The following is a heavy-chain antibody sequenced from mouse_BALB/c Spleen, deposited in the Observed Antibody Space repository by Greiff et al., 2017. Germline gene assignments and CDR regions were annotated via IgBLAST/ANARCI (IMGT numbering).Heavy chain of an antibody. V-gene: IGHV1-80*01. D-gene: IGHD3-1*01. J-gene: IGHJ4*01. Sequence: QVQLQQSGAELVRPGSSVKISCKASGYAFSSYWMNWVKQRPGQGLEWIGQIYPGDGDTTYNGKFKGKATLTADKSSSTAYMQLSSRTSEDSAVYFCARGGSGYTYYYAMDYWGQGTAVTVSS. CDR2: IYPGDGDT. CDR3: ARGGSGYTYYYAMDY. CDR1: GYAFSSYW.